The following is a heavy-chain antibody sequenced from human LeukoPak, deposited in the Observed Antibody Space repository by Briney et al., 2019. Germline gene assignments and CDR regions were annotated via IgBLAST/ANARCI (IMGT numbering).Heavy chain of an antibody. Sequence: SETLSLTCAVSGGSISSGGYSWSWIRQPPGKGLEWIGYIYYSGSTYYNPSLKSRVTISVDTSKNQFSLKLSSVTAADTAVYYCARAVVTLYYFDYWGQGTLVTVSS. CDR1: GGSISSGGYS. J-gene: IGHJ4*02. CDR2: IYYSGST. D-gene: IGHD4-23*01. V-gene: IGHV4-30-4*07. CDR3: ARAVVTLYYFDY.